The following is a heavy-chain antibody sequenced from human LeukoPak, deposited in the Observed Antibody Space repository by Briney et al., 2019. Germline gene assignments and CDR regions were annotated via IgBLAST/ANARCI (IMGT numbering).Heavy chain of an antibody. J-gene: IGHJ4*02. Sequence: SETLSLTCIISGGSISSYYWSWIRQSPGKGLEWIGYITYTGSTDYDPSLKSRVTISADKSTNQFSLKLSSVTAADTAVYYCARDRFGDLNYFDYWGQGTLVTVSS. CDR2: ITYTGST. CDR3: ARDRFGDLNYFDY. V-gene: IGHV4-59*12. D-gene: IGHD3-3*01. CDR1: GGSISSYY.